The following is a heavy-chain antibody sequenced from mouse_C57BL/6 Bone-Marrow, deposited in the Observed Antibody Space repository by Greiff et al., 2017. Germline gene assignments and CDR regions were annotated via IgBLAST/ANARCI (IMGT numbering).Heavy chain of an antibody. Sequence: VQLQESGAELVRPGASVKLSCKASGYTFTDYYINWVKQRPGQGLEWIARIYPGSGNTYYNEKFKGKATLTAEKSSSTAYMQLSSLTSEDSAVYFCARNYGSRSSFAYWGQGTLVTVSA. CDR3: ARNYGSRSSFAY. D-gene: IGHD1-1*01. V-gene: IGHV1-76*01. CDR1: GYTFTDYY. J-gene: IGHJ3*01. CDR2: IYPGSGNT.